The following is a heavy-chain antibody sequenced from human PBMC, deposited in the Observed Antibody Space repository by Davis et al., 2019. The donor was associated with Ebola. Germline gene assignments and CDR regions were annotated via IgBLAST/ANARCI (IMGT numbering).Heavy chain of an antibody. CDR3: ARGFKRWLQLNWFDP. J-gene: IGHJ5*02. D-gene: IGHD5-24*01. CDR1: GRSFSAYY. Sequence: MPSETLSLTCTVYGRSFSAYYWSWNRQPSGKGLEWIGEINHSGNTNYTPSLKSRVTISVETSKNQFSLKLSSVTAADTAVYYCARGFKRWLQLNWFDPWGQGTLVTVSS. CDR2: INHSGNT. V-gene: IGHV4-34*01.